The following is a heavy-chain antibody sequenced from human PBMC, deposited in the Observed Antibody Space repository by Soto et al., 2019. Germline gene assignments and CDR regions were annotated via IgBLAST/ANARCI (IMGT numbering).Heavy chain of an antibody. V-gene: IGHV3-30-3*01. Sequence: GGSLRLSCAASGFTFSSYAMHWVRQAPGKGLEWVAVISYDGSNKYYADSVKGRFTISRDNSKNTLYLQMNSLRAEDTAVYYCAGAWSGYGSDILTANWFDPWGQGTLVTVSS. D-gene: IGHD3-3*01. CDR1: GFTFSSYA. CDR2: ISYDGSNK. J-gene: IGHJ5*02. CDR3: AGAWSGYGSDILTANWFDP.